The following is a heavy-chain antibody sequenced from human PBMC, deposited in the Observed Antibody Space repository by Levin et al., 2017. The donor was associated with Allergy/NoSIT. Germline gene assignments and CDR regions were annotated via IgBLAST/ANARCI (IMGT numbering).Heavy chain of an antibody. Sequence: GESLKISCKASGHSFTGHYIHWMRQAPGQRLEWMGRIDPNTGATDYAQRFRDRVTMTRDTSVRIVYMELSSLRSDDTALFYCAVSVEAPGIPTFDYWGPGTLLTVSA. D-gene: IGHD5-24*01. CDR1: GHSFTGHY. J-gene: IGHJ4*02. CDR3: AVSVEAPGIPTFDY. CDR2: IDPNTGAT. V-gene: IGHV1-2*02.